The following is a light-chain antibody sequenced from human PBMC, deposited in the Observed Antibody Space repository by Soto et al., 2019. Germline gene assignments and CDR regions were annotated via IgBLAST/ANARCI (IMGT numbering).Light chain of an antibody. CDR1: TGAVTSNQH. J-gene: IGLJ3*02. CDR2: DTS. V-gene: IGLV7-46*01. Sequence: QAVVTQETSLTVSPGGTVTLTCGSSTGAVTSNQHPYWFQQKSCHAPRTLIHDTSNKHSLTPARFSGSLLGDKAALTLSGAQPEYDAQYYCLLSYNAARVFGGGTKRTVL. CDR3: LLSYNAARV.